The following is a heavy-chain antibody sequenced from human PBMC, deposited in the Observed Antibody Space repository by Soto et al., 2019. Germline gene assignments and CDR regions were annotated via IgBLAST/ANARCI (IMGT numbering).Heavy chain of an antibody. CDR2: IYYSGST. D-gene: IGHD2-21*02. Sequence: QVQLQESGPGLVKPSETLSLTCTVSGGSISSNYWSWIRQPPGKGLEWIGYIYYSGSTNYNPSLKSRVTISVDTSKNQFSLKLSSVTAADTAVYYSAREGDWRYFDHWGQGTLVTVSS. J-gene: IGHJ4*02. CDR3: AREGDWRYFDH. CDR1: GGSISSNY. V-gene: IGHV4-59*01.